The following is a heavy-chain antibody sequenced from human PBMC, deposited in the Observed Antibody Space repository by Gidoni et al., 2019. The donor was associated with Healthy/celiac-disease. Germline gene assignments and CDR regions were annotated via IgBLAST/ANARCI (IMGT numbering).Heavy chain of an antibody. V-gene: IGHV4-34*01. CDR3: ARDRRITMTKDAFDI. D-gene: IGHD3-22*01. CDR2: MNHSGST. CDR1: GGSFSGSY. J-gene: IGHJ3*02. Sequence: QVQLQQWGAGLLKPSETLSLPCAVDGGSFSGSYWSWIRQPPGKGLEWIGEMNHSGSTNYNPSLKSRVTISVDTSKNQFSLKLSSVTAADTAVYYCARDRRITMTKDAFDIWGQGTMVTVSS.